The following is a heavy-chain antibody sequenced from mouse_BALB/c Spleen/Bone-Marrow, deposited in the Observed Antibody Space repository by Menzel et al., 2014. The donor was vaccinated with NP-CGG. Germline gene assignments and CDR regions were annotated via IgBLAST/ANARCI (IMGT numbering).Heavy chain of an antibody. CDR3: ARYYYGVYFDY. J-gene: IGHJ2*01. CDR2: IDPANGNT. V-gene: IGHV14-3*02. Sequence: EVHLVESGAELVKPGASVKLSCTASGFNIKDTYMHWVKQRPEQGLEWIGRIDPANGNTKYDPKFQGKATITADTSSNTAYLQLSSLTSEDTAVYYCARYYYGVYFDYWGQGTTLTVSS. D-gene: IGHD1-1*01. CDR1: GFNIKDTY.